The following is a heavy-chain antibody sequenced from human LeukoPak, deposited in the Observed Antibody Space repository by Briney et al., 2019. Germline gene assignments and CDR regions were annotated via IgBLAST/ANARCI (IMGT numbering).Heavy chain of an antibody. Sequence: SETLSLTCAVYGGSFSGYYWSWIRQPPGKGLEWVGEINHSGSTNYNPSLKSRVTISVDTSKNQFSLKLSSVTAADTAVYYCARLSYYYDSSGYRNYYYYYYMDVWGKGTTVTISS. CDR1: GGSFSGYY. CDR2: INHSGST. CDR3: ARLSYYYDSSGYRNYYYYYYMDV. J-gene: IGHJ6*03. D-gene: IGHD3-22*01. V-gene: IGHV4-34*01.